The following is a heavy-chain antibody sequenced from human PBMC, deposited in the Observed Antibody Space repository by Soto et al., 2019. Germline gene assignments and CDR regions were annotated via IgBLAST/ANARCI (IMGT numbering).Heavy chain of an antibody. CDR1: GGSSSSSSYY. J-gene: IGHJ6*02. Sequence: SETLSLTCTVSGGSSSSSSYYGGWIRQPPGNLLEWIGSIYYSGSTYYNPSLKSRVTISVDTSKNQFSLKLSSVTAADTAVYYCARLRGQQLVLYYYYGMDVWGQGTTVTVSS. CDR3: ARLRGQQLVLYYYYGMDV. CDR2: IYYSGST. D-gene: IGHD6-13*01. V-gene: IGHV4-39*01.